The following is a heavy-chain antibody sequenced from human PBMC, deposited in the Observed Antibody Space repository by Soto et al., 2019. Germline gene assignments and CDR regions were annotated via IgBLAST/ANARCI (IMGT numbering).Heavy chain of an antibody. CDR2: IRNNGVST. Sequence: GSLRLSCSASGFTFSTYSMHWVRQAPGKGLESVSVIRNNGVSTYYADSVKGRFTISRDNSNNTLSLQMRSLRPEDTAVYYCVKGGTSVSSAGFDYWGLGTLVTVSS. D-gene: IGHD3-22*01. CDR3: VKGGTSVSSAGFDY. CDR1: GFTFSTYS. V-gene: IGHV3-64D*06. J-gene: IGHJ4*02.